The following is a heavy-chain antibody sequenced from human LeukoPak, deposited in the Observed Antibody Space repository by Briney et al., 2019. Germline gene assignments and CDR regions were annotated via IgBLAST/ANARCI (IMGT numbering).Heavy chain of an antibody. J-gene: IGHJ4*02. CDR1: GFTFSSYG. Sequence: GGSLRLSCAASGFTFSSYGMHWVRQAPGKGLEWVAVISYDGSNKYYADSVKGRFTISRDNSKNTLYLQMNSVRAEDTAVYYCAKDQCGGDCYYFDYWGQGTLVTVSS. CDR2: ISYDGSNK. CDR3: AKDQCGGDCYYFDY. D-gene: IGHD2-21*02. V-gene: IGHV3-30*18.